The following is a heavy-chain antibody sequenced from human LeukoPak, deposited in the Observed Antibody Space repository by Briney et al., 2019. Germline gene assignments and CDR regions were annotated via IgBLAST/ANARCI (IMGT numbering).Heavy chain of an antibody. CDR3: AREGGLGVVVPAAPDY. Sequence: ASVKVSCKACGYIFTSYSITWVRRAPGQGLEWMGWINAGNGNIKYSQKFQGRVTITRDTSASTAYMELSSMRSEDTAVYYCAREGGLGVVVPAAPDYWGQGTLVTVSS. CDR1: GYIFTSYS. J-gene: IGHJ4*02. V-gene: IGHV1-3*01. CDR2: INAGNGNI. D-gene: IGHD2-2*01.